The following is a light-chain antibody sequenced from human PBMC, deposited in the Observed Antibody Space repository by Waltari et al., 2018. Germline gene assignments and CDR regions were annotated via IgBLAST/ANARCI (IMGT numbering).Light chain of an antibody. CDR2: RNN. V-gene: IGLV1-47*01. CDR3: AAWDDSLSGFYV. Sequence: QSVLTQPPSASGTPGQRVTISCSGSTSNTGSTYVSWYQQLPGTAPKLLIYRNNQRPSGVPDRFSGSKSGTSASLAISGLRSEDEADYYCAAWDDSLSGFYVFGTGTKVTVL. J-gene: IGLJ1*01. CDR1: TSNTGSTY.